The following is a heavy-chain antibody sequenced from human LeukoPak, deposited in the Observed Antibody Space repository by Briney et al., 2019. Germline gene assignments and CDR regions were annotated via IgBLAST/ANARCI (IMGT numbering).Heavy chain of an antibody. CDR3: ARASSWRSEDYFDY. J-gene: IGHJ4*02. V-gene: IGHV5-51*01. D-gene: IGHD1-1*01. Sequence: GESLKISCKGSGYSFTTYWIGWVRQMPGKGLEWMGIIYPGDSDTKYSPSFQGQVTISADKSISTAYLQWSSLKASDTAMYYCARASSWRSEDYFDYWGQGTLVTVSS. CDR1: GYSFTTYW. CDR2: IYPGDSDT.